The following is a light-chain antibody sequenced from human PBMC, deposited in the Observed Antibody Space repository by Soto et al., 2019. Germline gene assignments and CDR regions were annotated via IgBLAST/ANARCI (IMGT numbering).Light chain of an antibody. Sequence: QSSRSQPASVCGSPGQSITISCTGTSSDVCGNKYVSWYQQYPGKVPKLLINKVTNRPSGVSYRFSGSKYGNTASLTISALLAEAEADYFCASSTSDSLYVFGTGTKVTV. CDR3: ASSTSDSLYV. J-gene: IGLJ1*01. CDR1: SSDVCGNKY. CDR2: KVT. V-gene: IGLV2-14*01.